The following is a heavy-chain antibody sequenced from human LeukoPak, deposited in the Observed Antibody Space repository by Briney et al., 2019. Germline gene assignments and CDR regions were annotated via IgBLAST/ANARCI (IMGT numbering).Heavy chain of an antibody. CDR2: ISGSGGST. CDR1: GFTFSSYA. V-gene: IGHV3-23*01. J-gene: IGHJ5*02. D-gene: IGHD3-3*01. Sequence: GGSLRLSCAASGFTFSSYAMSWVRQAPGKGLEWVSAISGSGGSTYYADSVKGRFTISRDNSKNTLYPQMNSLRAEDTAAYYCAKDFRGEPHPWGQGTLVTVSS. CDR3: AKDFRGEPHP.